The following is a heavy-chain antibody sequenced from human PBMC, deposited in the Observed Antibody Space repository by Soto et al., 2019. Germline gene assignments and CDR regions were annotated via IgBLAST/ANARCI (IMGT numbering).Heavy chain of an antibody. J-gene: IGHJ6*02. D-gene: IGHD6-13*01. CDR3: ARGLVSDYYYGMDV. V-gene: IGHV4-34*01. CDR2: INHSGST. CDR1: GGSFSGYY. Sequence: SSETLSLTCAVYGGSFSGYYWSWIRQPPGKGLEWIGEINHSGSTNYNPSLKSRVTISVDTSKNQFSLKLSSVTAADTAVYYCARGLVSDYYYGMDVWGQGTTVTVSS.